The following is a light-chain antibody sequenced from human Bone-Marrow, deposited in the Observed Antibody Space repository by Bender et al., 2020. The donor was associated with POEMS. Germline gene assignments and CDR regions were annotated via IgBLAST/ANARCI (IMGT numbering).Light chain of an antibody. CDR3: SSYAGSPYV. J-gene: IGLJ1*01. CDR2: EGS. V-gene: IGLV2-23*01. Sequence: QSALTQPASVSGSPGQSATISCTGTSSDVGSYNLVSWYQQHPDKAPKLLIYEGSKRPSGVSDRFSGSKSGNTASLTISGLQAEDEADYYCSSYAGSPYVFGTGTKVTVL. CDR1: SSDVGSYNL.